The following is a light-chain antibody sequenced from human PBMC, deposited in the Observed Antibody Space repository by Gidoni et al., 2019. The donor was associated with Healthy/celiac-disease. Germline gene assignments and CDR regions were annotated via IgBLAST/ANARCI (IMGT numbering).Light chain of an antibody. J-gene: IGKJ1*01. CDR2: GAS. CDR3: QQYDNSRRT. Sequence: EIVLTQSPGTLSLSPGVSATLSCRASQSVSSNYLAWYQQKPGQAPRLLIYGASSRATGIPDRFSGSGSGTDFTLTISRLEPEDIAVYYCQQYDNSRRTFXXXTKVEIK. CDR1: QSVSSNY. V-gene: IGKV3-20*01.